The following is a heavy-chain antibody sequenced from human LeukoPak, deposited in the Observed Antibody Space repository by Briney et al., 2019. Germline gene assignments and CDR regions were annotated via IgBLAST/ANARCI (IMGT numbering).Heavy chain of an antibody. V-gene: IGHV4-59*01. D-gene: IGHD3-16*01. CDR2: IYYSGST. J-gene: IGHJ4*02. CDR1: GGSISSYY. Sequence: SETLSLTCTVSGGSISSYYWSWIRQPPGKGLEWIGYIYYSGSTNYNPSLKSRVTISVDTSKNQFSLKLSSVTAADTAVYYCARGWGYFDYWGQGTLVTVSS. CDR3: ARGWGYFDY.